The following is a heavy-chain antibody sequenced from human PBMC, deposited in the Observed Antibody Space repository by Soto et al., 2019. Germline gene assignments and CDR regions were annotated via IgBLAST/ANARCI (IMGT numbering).Heavy chain of an antibody. CDR3: ARGYQSGYNFYYYAMDV. CDR2: FYHSGST. D-gene: IGHD5-12*01. J-gene: IGHJ6*02. Sequence: SETLSLTCTVFGFPITCGYYWGWIRQPPGKGLDWIGSFYHSGSTYYNPSLKSRVTLQLDTSKNQFSLKVRSVTAADTAVYYCARGYQSGYNFYYYAMDVWGLGTTVTVSS. CDR1: GFPITCGYY. V-gene: IGHV4-38-2*02.